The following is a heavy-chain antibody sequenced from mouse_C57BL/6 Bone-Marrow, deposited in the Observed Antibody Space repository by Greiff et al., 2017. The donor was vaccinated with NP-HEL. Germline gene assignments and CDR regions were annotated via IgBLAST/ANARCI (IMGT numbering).Heavy chain of an antibody. Sequence: VQLQQSGAELVRPGTSVKLSCKASGYTFTSYWMHWVKQRPGQGLEWIGVIDPSDSYTNYNQKFKGKATLTVDTSSSTAYMQLSSLTSEASAVYYCHWYFDVWGTGTTVTVSS. V-gene: IGHV1-59*01. CDR1: GYTFTSYW. CDR3: HWYFDV. J-gene: IGHJ1*03. CDR2: IDPSDSYT.